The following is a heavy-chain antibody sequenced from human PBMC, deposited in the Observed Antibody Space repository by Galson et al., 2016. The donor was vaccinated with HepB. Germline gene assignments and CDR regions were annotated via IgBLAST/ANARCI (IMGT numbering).Heavy chain of an antibody. V-gene: IGHV4-59*08. Sequence: LRLSCAASGFTVSSNYMSWIRQPPGKGLEWIGDIHNGGSTNYNPSLKSRVTISLDTSKNQFSLSLTSVTAADTAGYYCARHVVATSNWLWDSFDIWGRGTMVTVSS. CDR1: GFTVSSNY. D-gene: IGHD2-21*02. CDR2: IHNGGST. J-gene: IGHJ3*02. CDR3: ARHVVATSNWLWDSFDI.